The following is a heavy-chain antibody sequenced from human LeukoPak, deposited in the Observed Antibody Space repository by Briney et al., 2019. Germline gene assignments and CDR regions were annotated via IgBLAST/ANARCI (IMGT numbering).Heavy chain of an antibody. Sequence: GGSLRLSCVASGFTFATYAIHWVRQAPGKGLEWVAVVSYDGGNNYYADSVKGRFTIARDNAKNSLYLQMNSLRAEDTALYYCARVPPGGYCSSTSCYDYWGQGTLVTVSS. CDR1: GFTFATYA. CDR2: VSYDGGNN. CDR3: ARVPPGGYCSSTSCYDY. J-gene: IGHJ4*02. D-gene: IGHD2-2*01. V-gene: IGHV3-30*04.